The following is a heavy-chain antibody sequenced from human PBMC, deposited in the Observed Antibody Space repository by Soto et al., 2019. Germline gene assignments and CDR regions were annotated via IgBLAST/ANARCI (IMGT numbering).Heavy chain of an antibody. Sequence: GGSLRLSCAASGFTFSSYAMSWARQAPGKGLEWVSAISGSGGSTYYADSVKGRFTISRVNSKNTLYLQMNSLRAEDTAVYYCAKDLQRSILEWLLDPQYYFDYWGQGTLVTVSS. D-gene: IGHD3-3*01. CDR3: AKDLQRSILEWLLDPQYYFDY. CDR2: ISGSGGST. V-gene: IGHV3-23*01. J-gene: IGHJ4*02. CDR1: GFTFSSYA.